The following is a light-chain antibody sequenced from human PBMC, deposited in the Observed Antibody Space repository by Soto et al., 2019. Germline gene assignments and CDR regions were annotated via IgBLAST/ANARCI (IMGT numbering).Light chain of an antibody. Sequence: DIQMTQSPSTLSASVGDRVTITCRASQTISSSLAWYQFKPGKAPKLLIFDATTLQTGVPSRFSGSGFGTEFSLSITGSQAYDFLTDYYQQHYDYTADTFGQGANVEI. J-gene: IGKJ2*01. CDR3: QQHYDYTADT. CDR1: QTISSS. V-gene: IGKV1-5*01. CDR2: DAT.